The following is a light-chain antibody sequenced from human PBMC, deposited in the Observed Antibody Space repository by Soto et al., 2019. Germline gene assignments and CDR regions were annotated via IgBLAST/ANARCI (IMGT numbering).Light chain of an antibody. CDR1: NIGSKS. Sequence: SYELTQPPSVSVAPGKTARITCGGNNIGSKSVHWYQQKPGQAPVLVIYYDSDRPSGIPERFSGSNSGNTATLTISMVEAXXXXDYYCQVWDSSSDHVVFGGGTKLTVL. V-gene: IGLV3-21*04. CDR2: YDS. CDR3: QVWDSSSDHVV. J-gene: IGLJ2*01.